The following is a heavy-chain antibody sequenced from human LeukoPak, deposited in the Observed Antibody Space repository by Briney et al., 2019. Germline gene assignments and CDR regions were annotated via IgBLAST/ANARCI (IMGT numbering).Heavy chain of an antibody. V-gene: IGHV1-2*02. CDR3: ARVRSSSRVSMGYYFDY. D-gene: IGHD6-13*01. CDR2: INPNSGGT. CDR1: GYTFTGYY. J-gene: IGHJ4*02. Sequence: GASVKVSCKASGYTFTGYYMHWVRQAPGQGLEWMGWINPNSGGTNYAQKFQGRVTMTRDTSISTAYMGLSRLRSDDTAVYYCARVRSSSRVSMGYYFDYWGQGTLVTVSS.